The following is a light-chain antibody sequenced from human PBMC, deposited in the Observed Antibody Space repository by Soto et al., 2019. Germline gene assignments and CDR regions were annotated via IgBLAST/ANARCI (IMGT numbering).Light chain of an antibody. CDR1: SSDIGIYKY. V-gene: IGLV2-14*01. J-gene: IGLJ1*01. CDR3: SSYKTSSTRV. CDR2: EVS. Sequence: QSVLTQPASVSGSPGQSIAISCTGSSSDIGIYKYVSWYQQHPGKVPKLIIYEVSNRPSGVSNRFSGSKSGNTASLTISGLQAEEEADDSCSSYKTSSTRVFGTGTKVTVL.